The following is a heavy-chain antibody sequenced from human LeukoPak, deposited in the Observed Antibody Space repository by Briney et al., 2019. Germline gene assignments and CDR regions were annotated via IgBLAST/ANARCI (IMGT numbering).Heavy chain of an antibody. D-gene: IGHD3-10*01. J-gene: IGHJ6*02. V-gene: IGHV4-59*01. CDR3: ARGSQGVWLGESYYYYGLDV. CDR1: GGSISSYY. Sequence: SETLSLTCTVSGGSISSYYWSWIRQPPGKGLEWIGYIYYSGSTNYNPSLKSRVNISLDTSKNQFPVKLSSVTAADTAVYYGARGSQGVWLGESYYYYGLDVWGQGTTVTVSS. CDR2: IYYSGST.